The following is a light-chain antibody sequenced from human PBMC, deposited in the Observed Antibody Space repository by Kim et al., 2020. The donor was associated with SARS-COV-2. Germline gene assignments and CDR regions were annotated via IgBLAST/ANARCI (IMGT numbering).Light chain of an antibody. CDR2: GAS. CDR1: HCVRIN. V-gene: IGKV3-15*01. Sequence: SVSPAERPPLSYRASHCVRINLALYPQNLGQAPRLLIYGASTGATAIPARFSGSVSGTEFTLTISSLQSEDFAVYYCQQYNNWPYTFGQGTKLEI. CDR3: QQYNNWPYT. J-gene: IGKJ2*01.